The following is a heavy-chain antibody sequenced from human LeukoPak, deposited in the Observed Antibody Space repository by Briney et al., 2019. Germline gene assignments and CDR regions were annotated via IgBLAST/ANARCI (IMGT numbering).Heavy chain of an antibody. V-gene: IGHV3-21*01. J-gene: IGHJ5*02. Sequence: PGGSLRLSCAASGFTLSKYDMNWVRQAPGKGLEWVSSISTSSRYIYYKDAVRGRFTISRDHAKNPLHLEMNSLRAEDTAVYYCARADCSSSTCYLRRSWFDPWGQGTLVTVSS. D-gene: IGHD2-2*01. CDR1: GFTLSKYD. CDR3: ARADCSSSTCYLRRSWFDP. CDR2: ISTSSRYI.